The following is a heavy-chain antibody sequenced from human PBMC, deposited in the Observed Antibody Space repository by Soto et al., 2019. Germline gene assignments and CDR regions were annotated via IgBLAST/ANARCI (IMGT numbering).Heavy chain of an antibody. D-gene: IGHD3-22*01. CDR2: ISTGSTTI. J-gene: IGHJ4*02. CDR3: ASLRGYYYLDY. V-gene: IGHV3-48*01. CDR1: GFTFSSYS. Sequence: PGGSLRLSCAASGFTFSSYSMSWVRQAPGKGLEWVSYISTGSTTIYYADSAKGRFTISRDNAKNSLSLQMNSLRAEDTAVYYCASLRGYYYLDYWGQGTLVTVSS.